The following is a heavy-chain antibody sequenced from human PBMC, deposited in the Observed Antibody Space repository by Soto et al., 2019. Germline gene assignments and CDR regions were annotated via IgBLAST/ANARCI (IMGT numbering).Heavy chain of an antibody. J-gene: IGHJ4*02. V-gene: IGHV3-53*01. CDR1: GFTVSSNY. Sequence: GGSLRLSCAASGFTVSSNYMSWVRQAPGKGLEWVSVLYSGGYTYYAGSVKGRWTISRDRSKNTLFLQMNSLRAEDTAVYYCARVSYDARRGYYFDFWGQGSLVTVSS. D-gene: IGHD1-1*01. CDR2: LYSGGYT. CDR3: ARVSYDARRGYYFDF.